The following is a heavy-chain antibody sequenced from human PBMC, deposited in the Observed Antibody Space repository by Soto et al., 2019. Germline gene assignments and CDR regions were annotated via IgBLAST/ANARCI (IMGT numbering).Heavy chain of an antibody. CDR1: GGSFSPYY. D-gene: IGHD2-15*01. CDR3: AKVAVYGMDV. Sequence: SDTLSLTCAAYGGSFSPYYWSCIRQPPGKGLEWIGEINHSVSTNYNPSLKCRVTISVDTSRNHFSLNLRSVTAADTAVYYCAKVAVYGMDVWGQGTTVTVSS. J-gene: IGHJ6*01. V-gene: IGHV4-34*01. CDR2: INHSVST.